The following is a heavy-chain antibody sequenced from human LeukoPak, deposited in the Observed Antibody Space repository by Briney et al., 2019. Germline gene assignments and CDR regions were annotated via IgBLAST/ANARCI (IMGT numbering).Heavy chain of an antibody. CDR1: GFSFTSYA. CDR3: AKDLAPFTNAWYAFDY. V-gene: IGHV3-23*01. D-gene: IGHD6-13*01. CDR2: ITGSGGTK. Sequence: PGGSLRLSCAASGFSFTSYAMSWVLQAPGKGLEWVSAITGSGGTKYYADSVKGRFTISSDSSKNTLFLQMNSLRAEDTAVYSCAKDLAPFTNAWYAFDYWGRGILVTVSS. J-gene: IGHJ4*02.